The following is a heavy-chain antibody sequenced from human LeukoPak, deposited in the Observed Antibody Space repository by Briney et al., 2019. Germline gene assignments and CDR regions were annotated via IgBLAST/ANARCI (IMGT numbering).Heavy chain of an antibody. CDR1: GFTFSRYW. J-gene: IGHJ4*02. CDR2: IKRDGSEK. Sequence: GGSLRLSCAASGFTFSRYWMSWVRQAPGKGLEWVANIKRDGSEKYYVDSVKGRFTISRDNAKNSLYLQMNSLRAEDTAVSYCARDDDWGSDYWGRGTRVSVSS. CDR3: ARDDDWGSDY. V-gene: IGHV3-7*04. D-gene: IGHD3-9*01.